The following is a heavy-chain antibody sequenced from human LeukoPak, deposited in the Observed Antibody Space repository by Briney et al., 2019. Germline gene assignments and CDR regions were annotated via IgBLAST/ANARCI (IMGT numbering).Heavy chain of an antibody. CDR2: IYHSGTT. Sequence: KPSDTLSLTCAVSGYSITSSSWWGWIRQPPGKGLEWIGYIYHSGTTYYNPSLQSRVTMSVDTSKNQFSLKLNSVTAADTAVYYCARHYGPWGQGTLVTVSS. D-gene: IGHD3-16*01. CDR3: ARHYGP. V-gene: IGHV4-28*01. CDR1: GYSITSSSW. J-gene: IGHJ5*02.